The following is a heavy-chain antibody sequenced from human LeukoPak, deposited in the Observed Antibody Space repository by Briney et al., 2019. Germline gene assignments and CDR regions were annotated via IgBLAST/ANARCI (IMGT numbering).Heavy chain of an antibody. CDR3: ARHGTRGYHPYYFDC. CDR2: IYYSGST. J-gene: IGHJ4*02. V-gene: IGHV4-59*08. CDR1: GGSISSYS. D-gene: IGHD3-22*01. Sequence: SQTLSLTCTVSGGSISSYSWSWIRQPPGKGLEWIGYIYYSGSTNYNPSLKSRVTISVDTSKNQFSLKLTSVTAADTAVYYCARHGTRGYHPYYFDCWGQGTLVTVSS.